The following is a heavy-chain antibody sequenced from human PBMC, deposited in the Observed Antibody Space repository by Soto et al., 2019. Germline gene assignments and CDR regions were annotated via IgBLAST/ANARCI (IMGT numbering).Heavy chain of an antibody. D-gene: IGHD1-1*01. V-gene: IGHV3-33*01. CDR2: IWYDGSNK. CDR1: GFTFSSYG. CDR3: ARDLTLEGYCFGMDV. J-gene: IGHJ6*02. Sequence: QVQLVESGGGVVQPGRSLRLSCAASGFTFSSYGMHWVRQAPGKGLEWVAVIWYDGSNKYYADSVKVRFTISRDNSKNTLYLEMNSLRAEDTAVYYCARDLTLEGYCFGMDVWGQGNTVTVSS.